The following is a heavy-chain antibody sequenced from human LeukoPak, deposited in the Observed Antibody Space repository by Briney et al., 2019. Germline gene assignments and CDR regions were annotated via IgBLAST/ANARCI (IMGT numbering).Heavy chain of an antibody. Sequence: GALRLSCAASGFTVSSNYMSWVRQAPGKGLEWVSVIYSGGSTYYADSVRGRFTISRDNSKNTLYLQMNSLRAEDTAVYYCARARGVLSIYYFDYWGQGTLVTVSS. J-gene: IGHJ4*02. CDR3: ARARGVLSIYYFDY. CDR1: GFTVSSNY. CDR2: IYSGGST. D-gene: IGHD3-10*01. V-gene: IGHV3-66*01.